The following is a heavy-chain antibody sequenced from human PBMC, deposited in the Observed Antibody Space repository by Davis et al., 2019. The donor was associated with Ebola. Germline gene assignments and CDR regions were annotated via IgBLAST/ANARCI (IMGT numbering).Heavy chain of an antibody. CDR3: AREVDYTLSGGRDY. CDR1: GGSISSTTYY. D-gene: IGHD3-16*01. Sequence: SETLSLTCTVSGGSISSTTYYWAWIRQPPGKGLQWIGSVYNTGNTYYNPSLKSRLTMHVDTSRNQFSLELNSVTAADTAVYYCAREVDYTLSGGRDYWGQGTLVIVSS. J-gene: IGHJ4*02. CDR2: VYNTGNT. V-gene: IGHV4-39*01.